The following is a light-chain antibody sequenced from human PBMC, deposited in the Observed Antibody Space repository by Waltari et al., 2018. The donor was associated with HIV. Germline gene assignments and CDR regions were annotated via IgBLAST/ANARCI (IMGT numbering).Light chain of an antibody. CDR1: SSNIGSNS. Sequence: QSVLTQPPSASGTPGQRVTISCSGSSSNIGSNSVNWYQQVPGTAPKLLIYSINQRPSGVPDRVSGSKSGTSASLAISWLQSEDEADYYCAAWDDSLNGHVVFGGGTKLTVL. CDR3: AAWDDSLNGHVV. CDR2: SIN. J-gene: IGLJ2*01. V-gene: IGLV1-44*01.